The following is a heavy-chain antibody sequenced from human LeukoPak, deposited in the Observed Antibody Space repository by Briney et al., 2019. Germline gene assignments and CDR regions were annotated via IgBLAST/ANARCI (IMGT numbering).Heavy chain of an antibody. Sequence: SETLSLTCTASGGSISSGSYYWSWIRQPAGKGLEWIGRIYTSGSTNYNPSLKSRVTISVNTSKNQFSLKLSSVTAADTAVYYCARSGWGMATTNFDYWGQGTLVTVSS. D-gene: IGHD5-24*01. CDR1: GGSISSGSYY. J-gene: IGHJ4*02. CDR3: ARSGWGMATTNFDY. CDR2: IYTSGST. V-gene: IGHV4-61*02.